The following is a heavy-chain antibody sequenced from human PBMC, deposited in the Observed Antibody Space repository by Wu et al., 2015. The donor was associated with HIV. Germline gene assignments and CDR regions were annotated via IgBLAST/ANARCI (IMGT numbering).Heavy chain of an antibody. CDR3: ATSPQYYDTSGDYSYYYGMDV. CDR1: GHTLNELS. V-gene: IGHV1-24*01. CDR2: LDPKDGER. D-gene: IGHD3-22*01. Sequence: QVQWVQSGAEVKEPGASVKVSCKVSGHTLNELSIHWVRQAPGKGLEWMGGLDPKDGERIYEQKFQGRVTMTEDTSTNTAYMEISSLKSADSAVYYCATSPQYYDTSGDYSYYYGMDVWGQGTTIIVFS. J-gene: IGHJ6*02.